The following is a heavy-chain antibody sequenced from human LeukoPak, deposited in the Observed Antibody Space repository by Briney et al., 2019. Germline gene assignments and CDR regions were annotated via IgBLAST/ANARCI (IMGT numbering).Heavy chain of an antibody. D-gene: IGHD1-26*01. CDR2: ISINGGTT. CDR3: ARGYSGSYNVDY. CDR1: GFTFSSYA. Sequence: GGSLRLSCSASGFTFSSYAMHWVRQAPGKGLEYVSAISINGGTTYYADSVKGRFTISRDNSKNTLYLQMNSLRAEDTAVYYCARGYSGSYNVDYWGQGTLVTVSS. V-gene: IGHV3-64*04. J-gene: IGHJ4*02.